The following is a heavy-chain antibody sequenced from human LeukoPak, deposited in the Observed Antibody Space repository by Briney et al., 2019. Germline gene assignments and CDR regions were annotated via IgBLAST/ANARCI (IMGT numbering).Heavy chain of an antibody. CDR2: ISSNGVRT. V-gene: IGHV3-64*01. CDR3: ARGIEDDILSGYFDWFDP. J-gene: IGHJ5*02. CDR1: GFTFSSCG. D-gene: IGHD3-9*01. Sequence: GGSLRLSCVASGFTFSSCGLHWVRQAPGKGLEYVSGISSNGVRTYYVNSVKGRFTISRDNSKNTVYLQMGSVRTEDMAVYYCARGIEDDILSGYFDWFDPWGQGTLVTVSS.